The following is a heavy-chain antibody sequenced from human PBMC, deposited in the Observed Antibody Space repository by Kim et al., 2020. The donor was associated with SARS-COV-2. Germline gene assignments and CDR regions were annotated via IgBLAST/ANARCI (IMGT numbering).Heavy chain of an antibody. CDR1: GFTFSSYG. CDR3: ARDTVRWATFTITWFDP. V-gene: IGHV3-33*01. CDR2: IWFDGSNK. J-gene: IGHJ5*02. Sequence: GGSLRLSCAASGFTFSSYGMPWVRQAPGKGLEWVAVIWFDGSNKYYADSVKGRFTISRDNSKNTMYLQMNSLRAEDTAVYYCARDTVRWATFTITWFDPWGQGTLVTVSS. D-gene: IGHD3-3*01.